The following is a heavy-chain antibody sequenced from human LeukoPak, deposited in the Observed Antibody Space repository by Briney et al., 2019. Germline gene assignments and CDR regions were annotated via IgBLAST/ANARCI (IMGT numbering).Heavy chain of an antibody. Sequence: GGTLRLSCAVSGFTFSSYNMNWVRQAPGKGLEWGASISNSSRYKYYAESVKGGFTISRDNDKTSLYLQMNSLRAEDTAVYYCARDRKYSSSWYGGWFDPWGQGTLVTVSS. D-gene: IGHD6-13*01. V-gene: IGHV3-21*01. CDR2: ISNSSRYK. CDR3: ARDRKYSSSWYGGWFDP. CDR1: GFTFSSYN. J-gene: IGHJ5*02.